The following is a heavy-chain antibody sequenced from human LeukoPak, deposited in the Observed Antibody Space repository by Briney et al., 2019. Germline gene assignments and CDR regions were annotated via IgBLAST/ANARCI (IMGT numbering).Heavy chain of an antibody. D-gene: IGHD5-24*01. Sequence: ASVKVSCKASGYTFTSYYMHWVRQAPGQGLEGMGIINPSGGSTSYAQKFQGRVTMTRDTSTSTVYMELSSLRSEDTAVYYCARELKEVATIGNAFDIWGQGAMVTVSS. CDR3: ARELKEVATIGNAFDI. J-gene: IGHJ3*02. V-gene: IGHV1-46*01. CDR1: GYTFTSYY. CDR2: INPSGGST.